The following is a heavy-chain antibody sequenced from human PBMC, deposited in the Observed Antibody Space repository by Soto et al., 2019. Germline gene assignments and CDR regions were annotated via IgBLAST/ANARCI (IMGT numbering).Heavy chain of an antibody. CDR3: ARGASGYDFDY. CDR1: GGSISSYY. V-gene: IGHV4-59*01. J-gene: IGHJ4*02. D-gene: IGHD3-3*01. Sequence: SETLSLTCTVSGGSISSYYWSWIRQPPGKGLEWIGYIYYSGSTNYNPSLKSRVTISVDTSKNQFSLKLSSVTAADTAVYYCARGASGYDFDYWGQGALVTVSS. CDR2: IYYSGST.